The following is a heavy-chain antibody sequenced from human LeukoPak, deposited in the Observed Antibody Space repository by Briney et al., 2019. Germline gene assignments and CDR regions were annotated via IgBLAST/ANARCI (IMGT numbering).Heavy chain of an antibody. CDR3: AKNSSGGYSDY. Sequence: ASVKVSCKASGYTFTSSGISWVRQAPGQGLEWMGGISTYTGYSKYAQNLQGRVTMTADTATSTAYMELSSLRSDDTAMYYCAKNSSGGYSDYWGQGTLVTVSS. J-gene: IGHJ4*02. CDR2: ISTYTGYS. D-gene: IGHD6-19*01. CDR1: GYTFTSSG. V-gene: IGHV1-18*01.